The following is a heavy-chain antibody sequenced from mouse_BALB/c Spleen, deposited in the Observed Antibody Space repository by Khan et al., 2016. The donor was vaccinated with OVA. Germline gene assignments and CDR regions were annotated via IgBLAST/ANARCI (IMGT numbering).Heavy chain of an antibody. CDR3: ARSNARSKEDYCAMDY. CDR1: GFTFSSYG. V-gene: IGHV5-6*01. D-gene: IGHD1-3*01. Sequence: EVELVESGGDLVKPGGSLKLSCAASGFTFSSYGMSWVRQTPDKRLEWVATISSGGHYTYFPDSVRGRFTISRDNAKNTLYLQMSSLKSEDTAMYYCARSNARSKEDYCAMDYWGQGTTVTVSS. CDR2: ISSGGHYT. J-gene: IGHJ4*01.